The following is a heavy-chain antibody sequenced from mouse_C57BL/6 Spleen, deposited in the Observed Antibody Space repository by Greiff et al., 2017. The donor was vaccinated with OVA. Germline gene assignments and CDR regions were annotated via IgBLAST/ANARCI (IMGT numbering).Heavy chain of an antibody. V-gene: IGHV1-64*01. D-gene: IGHD3-2*02. CDR3: ARGGASSGYAHYYAMDY. Sequence: VKLQQPGAELVKPGASVKLSCKASGYTFTSYWMHWVKQRPGQGLEWIGMIHPNSGSTNYNEKFKSKATLTVDKSSSTAYMHLSSLTSEDSAVYYSARGGASSGYAHYYAMDYWGQGTSVTVSS. CDR2: IHPNSGST. CDR1: GYTFTSYW. J-gene: IGHJ4*01.